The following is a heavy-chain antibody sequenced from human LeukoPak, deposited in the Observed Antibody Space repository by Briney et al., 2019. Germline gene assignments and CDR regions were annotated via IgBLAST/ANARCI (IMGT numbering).Heavy chain of an antibody. J-gene: IGHJ4*02. CDR2: IYYSGST. Sequence: SETLSLTCTVSGGSISTYYWTWIRQPPGRGLEWIGYIYYSGSTNYNPSLKSRVTMSVDTSKNQFSLKLNSVTAADTAVYYCARDRLGLPVDYWGRGTLVTVSS. D-gene: IGHD3-16*01. CDR1: GGSISTYY. CDR3: ARDRLGLPVDY. V-gene: IGHV4-59*01.